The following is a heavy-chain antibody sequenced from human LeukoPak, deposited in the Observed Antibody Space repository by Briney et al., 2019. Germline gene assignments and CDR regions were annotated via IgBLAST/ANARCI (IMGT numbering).Heavy chain of an antibody. D-gene: IGHD3-22*01. CDR1: GFTFSTYW. CDR2: IKQDGSEK. J-gene: IGHJ4*02. Sequence: AGGSPRLSCAASGFTFSTYWMTWVRQAPGKGLEWVANIKQDGSEKYYVDSVKGRFTISRDNAKNSLCLQMSSLRAEDTAVYYCARDSHDSSGYFFDYWGQGTLVTVSS. CDR3: ARDSHDSSGYFFDY. V-gene: IGHV3-7*01.